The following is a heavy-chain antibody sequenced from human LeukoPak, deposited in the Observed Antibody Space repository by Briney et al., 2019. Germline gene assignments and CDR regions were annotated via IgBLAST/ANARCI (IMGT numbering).Heavy chain of an antibody. CDR1: GYTFTGYY. Sequence: ASVKVSCRASGYTFTGYYMHWVRQAPGQGLEWMRWINPNSGGTNYAQKFQGWVTMTRDTSISTAYMELSRLRSDDTAVYYCARDTSDYDILTGYYPHYGIDVWGQGTTVTVSS. D-gene: IGHD3-9*01. V-gene: IGHV1-2*04. CDR3: ARDTSDYDILTGYYPHYGIDV. CDR2: INPNSGGT. J-gene: IGHJ6*02.